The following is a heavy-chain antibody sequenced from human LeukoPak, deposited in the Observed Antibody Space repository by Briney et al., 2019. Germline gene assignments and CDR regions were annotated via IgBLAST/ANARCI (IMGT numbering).Heavy chain of an antibody. Sequence: GGSLRLSCAASGFTFSNYWMNWLRQAPGKGLEWVADINRDGSEIYYYVDYVKGRFTISRDNGRNSLFLQMNSLRAEDTAVYYCAQIYTYGSSQFDYWGQGTLVTVSS. V-gene: IGHV3-7*01. J-gene: IGHJ4*02. CDR2: INRDGSEIY. CDR1: GFTFSNYW. D-gene: IGHD5-18*01. CDR3: AQIYTYGSSQFDY.